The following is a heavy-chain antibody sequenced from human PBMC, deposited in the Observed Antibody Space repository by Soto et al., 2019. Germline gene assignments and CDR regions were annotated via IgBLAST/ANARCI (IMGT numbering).Heavy chain of an antibody. CDR2: ISGSGGST. D-gene: IGHD4-17*01. V-gene: IGHV3-23*01. CDR1: GFTFSSYA. Sequence: AVGSLRLSCAASGFTFSSYAMSWVRQAPGKGLEWVSAISGSGGSTYYADSVKGRFTISRDNSKNTLYLQMNSLRAEDTAVYYCAKGLSDYGGNTGYWGQGTLVTVSS. J-gene: IGHJ4*02. CDR3: AKGLSDYGGNTGY.